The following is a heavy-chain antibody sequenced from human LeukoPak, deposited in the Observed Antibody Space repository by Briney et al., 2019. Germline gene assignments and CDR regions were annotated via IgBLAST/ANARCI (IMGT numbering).Heavy chain of an antibody. J-gene: IGHJ4*02. D-gene: IGHD3-3*01. Sequence: GGSLRLSCAASGFTFSTYGIHWVRQAPGKGLEWVAFIRYDGSNKYYADSVKGRFTISRDNSKNALYLQMDTLRAEDTAVYYCAKGSTVFGVVIRTYLDYWAREPWSPSPQ. V-gene: IGHV3-30*02. CDR2: IRYDGSNK. CDR3: AKGSTVFGVVIRTYLDY. CDR1: GFTFSTYG.